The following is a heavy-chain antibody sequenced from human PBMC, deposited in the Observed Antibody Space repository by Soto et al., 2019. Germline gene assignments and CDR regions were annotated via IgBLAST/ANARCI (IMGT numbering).Heavy chain of an antibody. V-gene: IGHV3-48*02. CDR1: GFTFSDYN. D-gene: IGHD2-15*01. CDR2: IDIFSATI. CDR3: ARDGVAEIDY. Sequence: GGSLRLSCAASGFTFSDYNMIWVRQAPGKGLEWVSYIDIFSATIYYADSVKGRFTISRDNAKNSLYLQMNSLRDEDTAVYYCARDGVAEIDYWGQGTLVTVS. J-gene: IGHJ4*02.